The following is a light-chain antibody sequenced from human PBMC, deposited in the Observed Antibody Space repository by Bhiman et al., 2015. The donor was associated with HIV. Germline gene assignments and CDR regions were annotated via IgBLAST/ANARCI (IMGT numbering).Light chain of an antibody. Sequence: QSALTQPPSASGSPGQSVTISCTGTSSDVGGYNYVSWYQQHPGQAPKLMIYEVSKRPSGVPDRFSGSKSGNAASLTISGLQSEDDAFYYCASYTTATTWVFGGGTELTVL. CDR3: ASYTTATTWV. V-gene: IGLV2-8*01. CDR1: SSDVGGYNY. CDR2: EVS. J-gene: IGLJ3*02.